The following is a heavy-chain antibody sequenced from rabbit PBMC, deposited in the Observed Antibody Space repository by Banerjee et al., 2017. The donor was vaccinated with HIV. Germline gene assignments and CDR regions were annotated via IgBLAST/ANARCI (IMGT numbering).Heavy chain of an antibody. CDR2: IDTGSSGFT. Sequence: QSLEESGGDLVKPGASLTLTCTASGVSFTNNYYMCWVRQAPGKGLEWIACIDTGSSGFTYFASWAKGRFTISKTSSTTVTLQVTSLTAADTATYFCARDLAGYVGFGYISYLDLWGPGTLVTVS. D-gene: IGHD4-2*01. CDR3: ARDLAGYVGFGYISYLDL. J-gene: IGHJ4*01. V-gene: IGHV1S40*01. CDR1: GVSFTNNYY.